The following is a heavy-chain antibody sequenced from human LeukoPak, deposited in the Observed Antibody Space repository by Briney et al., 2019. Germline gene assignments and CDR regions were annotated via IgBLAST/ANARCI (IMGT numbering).Heavy chain of an antibody. CDR1: GDSVSSNSAA. J-gene: IGHJ6*02. CDR3: ARVWYSYYGMDV. CDR2: TYYRSKWYN. V-gene: IGHV6-1*01. Sequence: SQTLSLTCAISGDSVSSNSAAWNWIRQSPSRGLEWLGRTYYRSKWYNDYAVSVKSRITINPDTSKNQCSLQLNSATPEDTAVYSRARVWYSYYGMDVWGQGTTVTVSS.